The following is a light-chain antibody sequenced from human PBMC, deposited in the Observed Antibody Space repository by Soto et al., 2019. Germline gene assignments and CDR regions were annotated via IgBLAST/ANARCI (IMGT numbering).Light chain of an antibody. Sequence: EILLTQSTGTLSLSPGERATLSCRASQSVSNNYLAWYQQKPGQAPRLLIYGASNRATGIPDRFSGSGSGTDFTLTISSLEPEDSAVYYCQQRHMWPITFGQGTRLEIK. V-gene: IGKV3D-20*02. J-gene: IGKJ5*01. CDR3: QQRHMWPIT. CDR1: QSVSNNY. CDR2: GAS.